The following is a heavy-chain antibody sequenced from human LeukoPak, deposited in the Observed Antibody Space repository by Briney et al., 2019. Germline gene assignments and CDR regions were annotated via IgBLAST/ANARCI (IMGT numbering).Heavy chain of an antibody. CDR2: INHSGST. J-gene: IGHJ4*02. Sequence: PSETLSLTCAVYGGSFSGYYWSWIRQPPGKGLEWIGEINHSGSTNYNPSLKSRVTISVDTSKNQFSLKLSSVTAADTAVYYCARGGNYFRDYWGQGTLVTVSS. CDR3: ARGGNYFRDY. CDR1: GGSFSGYY. D-gene: IGHD1-26*01. V-gene: IGHV4-34*01.